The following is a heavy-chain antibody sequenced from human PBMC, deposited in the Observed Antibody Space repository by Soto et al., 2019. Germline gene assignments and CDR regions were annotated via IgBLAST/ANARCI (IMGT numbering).Heavy chain of an antibody. CDR2: VFHTGDT. Sequence: PSETLSLTCAVSGDSISRSVWWTWVRQPPGEGLEWIGEVFHTGDTYFNPSLRSRVAMSVDKSTNEFSLKVTSVTAADTAIYYCARKAWVRFDYWGQGALVNVSS. J-gene: IGHJ4*02. D-gene: IGHD7-27*01. CDR1: GDSISRSVW. CDR3: ARKAWVRFDY. V-gene: IGHV4-4*02.